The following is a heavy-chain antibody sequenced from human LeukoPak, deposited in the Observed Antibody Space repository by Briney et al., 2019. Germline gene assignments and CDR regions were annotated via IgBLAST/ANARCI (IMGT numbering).Heavy chain of an antibody. V-gene: IGHV4-34*01. Sequence: PGGSLRLSCAASGFTFSSYAMHWIRQPPGKGLEWIGEINHSGSTNYNPSLKSRVTISVDTSKNQFSLKLSSVTAADTAVYYCARGLSRRRGYSYNYYFDYWGQGTLVTVSS. D-gene: IGHD5-18*01. CDR3: ARGLSRRRGYSYNYYFDY. CDR2: INHSGST. CDR1: GFTFSSYA. J-gene: IGHJ4*02.